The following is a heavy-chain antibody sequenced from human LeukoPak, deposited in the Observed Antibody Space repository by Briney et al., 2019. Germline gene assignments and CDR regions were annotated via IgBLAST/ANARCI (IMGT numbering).Heavy chain of an antibody. Sequence: PGGSLRLSCAASRFTFSNSWMSWVRQAPGKGLEWVGRIKSRTDGRTTDYAESVKGRFTISSDHSTNTLYLQMNSLKTEDTAVYSCNTDRYYESNYWGQGKLVSVSS. CDR2: IKSRTDGRTT. D-gene: IGHD3-22*01. V-gene: IGHV3-15*01. CDR1: RFTFSNSW. J-gene: IGHJ4*02. CDR3: NTDRYYESNY.